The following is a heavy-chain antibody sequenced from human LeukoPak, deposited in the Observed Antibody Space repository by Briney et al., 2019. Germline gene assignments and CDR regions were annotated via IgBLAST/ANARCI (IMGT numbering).Heavy chain of an antibody. V-gene: IGHV3-30*03. CDR1: GFTFSSFG. Sequence: PGRSLRLSCAASGFTFSSFGMHWVRQAPGKGLEWVAIISYDGSTKYYADSVKGRFTISRDMSKNTLYLQMNSLRAEDTAVYYCARNPPTIAAAGRVGKNWFDPWGQGTLVTVSS. CDR3: ARNPPTIAAAGRVGKNWFDP. D-gene: IGHD6-13*01. J-gene: IGHJ5*02. CDR2: ISYDGSTK.